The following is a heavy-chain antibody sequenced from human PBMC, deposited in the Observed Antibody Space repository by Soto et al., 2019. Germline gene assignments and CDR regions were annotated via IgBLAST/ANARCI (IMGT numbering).Heavy chain of an antibody. CDR1: GGSISSYY. J-gene: IGHJ6*03. CDR2: IYYSGNT. Sequence: SETLSLTCTVSGGSISSYYWSWIRQPPGKGLEWIGYIYYSGNTNYNPSLKSRVTISVDTSKNQFSLKLSSVTAADTAVYYCARRGQDYYYYDMDAWGNGTPVTGSS. CDR3: ARRGQDYYYYDMDA. V-gene: IGHV4-59*08.